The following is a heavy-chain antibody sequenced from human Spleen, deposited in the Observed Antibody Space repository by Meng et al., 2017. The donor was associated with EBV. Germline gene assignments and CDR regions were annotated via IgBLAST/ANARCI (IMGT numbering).Heavy chain of an antibody. CDR1: GYTFTSYG. CDR2: ISGYNGNT. J-gene: IGHJ4*02. V-gene: IGHV1-18*01. CDR3: ARDSLDYGGDQRFDY. D-gene: IGHD4-23*01. Sequence: QVQLVQSGAEVTKPAXSVKVSGKASGYTFTSYGISWVRQAPGQGLEWMGWISGYNGNTNSAQKLQGRVTMTTDTSTSTAYLELRSLRSDDTAVYYCARDSLDYGGDQRFDYWGQGTQVTVSS.